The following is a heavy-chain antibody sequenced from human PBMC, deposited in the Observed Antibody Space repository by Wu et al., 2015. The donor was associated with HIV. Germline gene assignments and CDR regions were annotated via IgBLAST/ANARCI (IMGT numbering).Heavy chain of an antibody. CDR3: VYGDGHNYEMDI. J-gene: IGHJ6*02. Sequence: QVQLVQSGAEVKKAGSSVKVSCKASGGDFSDYVISWVRQAPGQGLEWMGGIIAIFGTTDYAQNFKGRITITTDDSTSTDEFTTTAHMEVRSLRSDDTAVYYCVYGDGHNYEMDIWAKGPVSPSP. CDR1: GGDFSDYV. CDR2: IIAIFGTT. D-gene: IGHD4-17*01. V-gene: IGHV1-69*05.